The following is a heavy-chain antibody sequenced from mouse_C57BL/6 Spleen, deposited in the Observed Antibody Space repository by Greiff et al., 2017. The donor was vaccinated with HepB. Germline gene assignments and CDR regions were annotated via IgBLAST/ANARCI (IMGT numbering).Heavy chain of an antibody. D-gene: IGHD2-12*01. CDR2: INPGSGGT. CDR1: GYAFTNYL. CDR3: SRSSYSDY. Sequence: QVQLKESGAELVRPGTSVKVSCKASGYAFTNYLIEWVKQRPGQGLEWIGVINPGSGGTNYNEKFKGKATLTADKSSSTAYMQLSSLTSEDSAVYFCSRSSYSDYWGQGTTLTVSS. J-gene: IGHJ2*01. V-gene: IGHV1-54*01.